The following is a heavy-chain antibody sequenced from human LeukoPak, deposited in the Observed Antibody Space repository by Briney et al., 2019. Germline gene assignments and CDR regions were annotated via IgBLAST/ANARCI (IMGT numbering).Heavy chain of an antibody. V-gene: IGHV3-7*01. CDR2: IKQDGSEK. D-gene: IGHD6-6*01. Sequence: PGGSLRLSCAASGFTFSSYWMSWVRQAPGKGLEWVANIKQDGSEKYYVDSVKGRFTISRDNAKNSLYLQMNSLRAEDTAVYYCAKTHSSSPQTFDYWGQGTLVTVSS. CDR3: AKTHSSSPQTFDY. J-gene: IGHJ4*02. CDR1: GFTFSSYW.